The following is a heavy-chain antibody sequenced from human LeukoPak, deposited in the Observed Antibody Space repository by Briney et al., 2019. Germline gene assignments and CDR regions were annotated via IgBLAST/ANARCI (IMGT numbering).Heavy chain of an antibody. CDR3: ARAAYCSSTSCYEPYFDY. D-gene: IGHD2-2*01. CDR1: GFTVSSNY. Sequence: GGSLRLSCAASGFTVSSNYISWVRQAPGKGLEWVSVIYSGGSTYYADSVKGRFTISRDNSKNTLYLQMNSLRAEDTAVYYCARAAYCSSTSCYEPYFDYWRQRTLVTVSS. CDR2: IYSGGST. J-gene: IGHJ4*02. V-gene: IGHV3-66*01.